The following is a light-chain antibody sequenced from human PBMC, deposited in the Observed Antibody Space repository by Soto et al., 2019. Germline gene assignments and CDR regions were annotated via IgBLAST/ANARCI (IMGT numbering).Light chain of an antibody. Sequence: AIQVTQSPSSLSASVGDRVTITCRASQDIRGALAWYQQKPGKAPNLLIYDVSTLESGVPSMFSGSGSGTEFTLTISNLQPEDFGTFYCQQFNSYPMTFGHGTRL. J-gene: IGKJ5*01. V-gene: IGKV1-13*02. CDR1: QDIRGA. CDR2: DVS. CDR3: QQFNSYPMT.